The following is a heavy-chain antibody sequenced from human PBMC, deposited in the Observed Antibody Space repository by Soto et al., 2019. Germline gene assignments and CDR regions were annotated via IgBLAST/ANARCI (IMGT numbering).Heavy chain of an antibody. CDR1: GGSISSRSYY. CDR3: ASRIAARPTKSWIDY. V-gene: IGHV4-39*01. Sequence: SETLSLTCTVSGGSISSRSYYWGWIRQPPGKGLEWIGSIYYSGSTYYNPSLKSRVTIYIDTSKNQFSLKVRSVTAADTAVYYCASRIAARPTKSWIDYWGQGTLVTVSS. J-gene: IGHJ4*02. CDR2: IYYSGST. D-gene: IGHD6-6*01.